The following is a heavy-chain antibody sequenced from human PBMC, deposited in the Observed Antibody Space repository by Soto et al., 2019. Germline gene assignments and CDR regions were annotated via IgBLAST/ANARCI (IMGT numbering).Heavy chain of an antibody. V-gene: IGHV1-2*02. CDR2: INPNSGGT. D-gene: IGHD3-22*01. CDR1: GYTFTGYY. J-gene: IGHJ4*02. CDR3: ARVRSSGYYILDY. Sequence: ASVKVSCKASGYTFTGYYMHWVRQAPGQGLEWMGWINPNSGGTNYAQKFQGRVTMTRDTSISTAYMELSRLRSDDTAVYYCARVRSSGYYILDYWGQGTLVTVSS.